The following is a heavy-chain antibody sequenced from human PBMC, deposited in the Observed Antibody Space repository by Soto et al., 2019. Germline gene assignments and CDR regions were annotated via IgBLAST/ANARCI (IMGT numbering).Heavy chain of an antibody. D-gene: IGHD3-16*01. CDR1: GGTFSSYA. CDR2: IIPIFGTA. CDR3: ARDTQGGYYYGMDV. V-gene: IGHV1-69*13. J-gene: IGHJ6*02. Sequence: ASVKVSCKASGGTFSSYAISRVRQAPGQGLEWMGGIIPIFGTANYAQKFQGRVTITADESTSTAYMELSSLRSEDTAVYYCARDTQGGYYYGMDVWGQGTTVTVSS.